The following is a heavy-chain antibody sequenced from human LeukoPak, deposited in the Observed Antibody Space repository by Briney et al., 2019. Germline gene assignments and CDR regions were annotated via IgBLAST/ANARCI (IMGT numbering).Heavy chain of an antibody. J-gene: IGHJ3*02. V-gene: IGHV3-23*01. CDR2: ISGSGGST. Sequence: GGSLRLSCAASGFTFSSYAMSWVRQAPGKGLEWVSAISGSGGSTYYADSVKGRFTISRDSSKNTLYLQMNSLRAEDTAVYYCAKSMKWWDAFDIWGQGTMVTVSS. D-gene: IGHD2-15*01. CDR3: AKSMKWWDAFDI. CDR1: GFTFSSYA.